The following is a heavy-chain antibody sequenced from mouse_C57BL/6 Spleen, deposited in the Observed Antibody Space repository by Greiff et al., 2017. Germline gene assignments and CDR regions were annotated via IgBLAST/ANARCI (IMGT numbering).Heavy chain of an antibody. J-gene: IGHJ1*03. CDR1: GYTFTDYE. D-gene: IGHD2-12*01. Sequence: VQLQQSGAELVRPGASVTLSCKASGYTFTDYEMHWVKQTPVHGLEWIGAIDPETGGTAYNQKFKGKAILTADKSSSTAYMELRSLTSEDSAVYYCTRYYSLWYFDVWGTGTTVTVSS. CDR2: IDPETGGT. CDR3: TRYYSLWYFDV. V-gene: IGHV1-15*01.